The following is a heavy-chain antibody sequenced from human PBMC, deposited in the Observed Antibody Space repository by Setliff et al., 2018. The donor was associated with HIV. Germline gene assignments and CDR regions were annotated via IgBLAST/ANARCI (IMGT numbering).Heavy chain of an antibody. CDR2: VYISGST. CDR3: ARSPSWALPYFDL. Sequence: SETLSLTCAVSGGSISSSNWWSWIRQPAGKRLEWLGRVYISGSTNYNPSLRGRVAISLDASRHQFSLNLTSVTAADTAIYFCARSPSWALPYFDLWGQGRLVTVSS. J-gene: IGHJ4*02. CDR1: GGSISSSNW. V-gene: IGHV4-4*02. D-gene: IGHD3-16*01.